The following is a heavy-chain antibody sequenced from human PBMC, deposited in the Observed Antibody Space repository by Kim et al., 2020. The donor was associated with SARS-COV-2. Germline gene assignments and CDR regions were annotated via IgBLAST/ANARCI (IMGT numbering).Heavy chain of an antibody. CDR1: GGSLSGYY. CDR2: VNHSGSS. J-gene: IGHJ4*02. D-gene: IGHD2-15*01. V-gene: IGHV4-34*01. Sequence: SETLSLTCAVYGGSLSGYYWSWIRQPPGKGLEWIGEVNHSGSSNYNPSLKSRVTISVDTFKNEFSLKLTSVTAADTAVYYCANGGNYCSGGSCFDYWGQGTLVTVSS. CDR3: ANGGNYCSGGSCFDY.